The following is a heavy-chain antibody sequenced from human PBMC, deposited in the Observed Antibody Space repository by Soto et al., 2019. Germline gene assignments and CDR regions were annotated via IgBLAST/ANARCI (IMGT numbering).Heavy chain of an antibody. J-gene: IGHJ4*02. V-gene: IGHV3-30-3*01. D-gene: IGHD2-2*01. CDR3: ARGPSSLTRFDY. Sequence: GSLRLSCAASGFTFISYAMHFFRQAPCKWLEWVAVISYDGSNKYYADSVKGRFTISRDNSKNTLYLQMNSLRAEDTAVYYCARGPSSLTRFDYWGQGTLVTVSS. CDR1: GFTFISYA. CDR2: ISYDGSNK.